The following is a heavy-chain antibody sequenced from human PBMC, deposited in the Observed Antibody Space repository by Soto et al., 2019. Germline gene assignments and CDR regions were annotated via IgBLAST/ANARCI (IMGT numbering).Heavy chain of an antibody. CDR3: CRGRLYVFTTGHTTNYYYGMDV. D-gene: IGHD1-1*01. CDR1: GGSISSSSYY. V-gene: IGHV4-39*01. Sequence: SETLSLTCTVSGGSISSSSYYWGWIRQPPGKGLEWIGSIYYSGSTYYNPSLKSRVTISVDTSKNQFSLKLSSVTAADTAVYYCCRGRLYVFTTGHTTNYYYGMDVWGQGTTVTVSS. CDR2: IYYSGST. J-gene: IGHJ6*02.